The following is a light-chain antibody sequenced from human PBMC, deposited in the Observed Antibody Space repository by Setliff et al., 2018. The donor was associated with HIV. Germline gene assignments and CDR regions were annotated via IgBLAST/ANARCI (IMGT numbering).Light chain of an antibody. Sequence: QSVLTQPPSASGSPGQSVSLSCTGTSCDVGGDRYVSWFQQHPGKAPKLIIYEVTTRPPGVPGRFSGSKSGHPASLTVSGLQAEDEADYYCSSYTDNKVYVFGTGTKVTVL. CDR3: SSYTDNKVYV. CDR1: SCDVGGDRY. V-gene: IGLV2-8*01. CDR2: EVT. J-gene: IGLJ1*01.